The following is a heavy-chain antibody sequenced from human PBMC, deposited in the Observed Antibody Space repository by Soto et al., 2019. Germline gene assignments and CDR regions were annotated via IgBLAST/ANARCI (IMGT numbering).Heavy chain of an antibody. J-gene: IGHJ3*02. CDR3: AGEPMAGPKAHSVDI. CDR2: VDYIGST. D-gene: IGHD6-19*01. CDR1: GGTLGDFG. V-gene: IGHV4-59*01. Sequence: PSVTMPLTWTVAGGTLGDFGWSWIMQTKGKRLEWIGSVDYIGSTYYNPSLKSRVTISVDTSKDQFSLNLTSVTAADTAVYYCAGEPMAGPKAHSVDIWGQGTVVTVSS.